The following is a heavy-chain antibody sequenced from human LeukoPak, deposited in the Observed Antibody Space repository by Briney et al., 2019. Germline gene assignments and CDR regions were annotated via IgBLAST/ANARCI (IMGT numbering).Heavy chain of an antibody. Sequence: GGSLRLSCAASGFTFDDYTMHWVRQAPGKGLEWVSLISWDGGSTYYADSVKGRFTISRDNSKNSLYLQMNSLRTEDTALYYCAKDITSDYRADPYFDYWGQGTLVTASS. CDR2: ISWDGGST. V-gene: IGHV3-43*01. J-gene: IGHJ4*02. CDR3: AKDITSDYRADPYFDY. CDR1: GFTFDDYT. D-gene: IGHD4-11*01.